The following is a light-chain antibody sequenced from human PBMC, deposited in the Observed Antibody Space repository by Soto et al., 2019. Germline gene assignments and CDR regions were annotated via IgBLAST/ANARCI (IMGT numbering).Light chain of an antibody. J-gene: IGKJ1*01. CDR1: QDIRNE. CDR2: AAS. Sequence: AIQMTQSASCLSASIGDRVTITCRASQDIRNELGWYQQKPGKAPKVLISAASSLEDGVPSRFSGSGSGTDFTLTISSLRPEDFATYFCLQDYNYPRTFGQGTKVEIK. V-gene: IGKV1-6*01. CDR3: LQDYNYPRT.